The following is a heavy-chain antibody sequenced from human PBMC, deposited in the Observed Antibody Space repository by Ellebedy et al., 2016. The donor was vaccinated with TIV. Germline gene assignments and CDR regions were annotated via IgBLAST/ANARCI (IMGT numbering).Heavy chain of an antibody. CDR3: ARDQSLPGHYYYYYGMDV. V-gene: IGHV1-69*05. D-gene: IGHD3-16*02. CDR1: GGTFSSYA. J-gene: IGHJ6*02. Sequence: SVKVSXXASGGTFSSYAISWVRQAPGQGLEWMGGIIPIFGTANYAQKFQGRVTMTRDTSTSTVYMELSSLRSEDTAVYYCARDQSLPGHYYYYYGMDVWGQGTTVTVSS. CDR2: IIPIFGTA.